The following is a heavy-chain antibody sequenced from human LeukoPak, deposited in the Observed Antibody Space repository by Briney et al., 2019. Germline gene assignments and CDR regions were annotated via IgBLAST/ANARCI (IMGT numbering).Heavy chain of an antibody. J-gene: IGHJ5*02. CDR1: GASISFGGYY. V-gene: IGHV4-31*03. CDR2: IYSSGSS. CDR3: AREVGQGHFDP. Sequence: SETLSLTCSVSGASISFGGYYWSWIRQHPGKGLEWIGYIYSSGSSYYNPSLKSRLVISADTSKNQFFLNMTSVTAADTAVYYCAREVGQGHFDPWGQGTLVIVSS.